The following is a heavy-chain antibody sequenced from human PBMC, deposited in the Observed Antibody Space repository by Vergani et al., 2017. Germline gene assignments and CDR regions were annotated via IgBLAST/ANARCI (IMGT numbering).Heavy chain of an antibody. CDR1: GYSFTSYW. D-gene: IGHD4-17*01. J-gene: IGHJ4*02. Sequence: EVQLVQSGAEVKKPGESLKISCKGSGYSFTSYWIGWVRQMPGKGLEWMGIIYPGDSDTRYSPSFQGQVTISADKSISTAYLQWSSLKASDTAMYDCARRYGDYRGGQRYFDYWGQGTLVTVSS. CDR2: IYPGDSDT. V-gene: IGHV5-51*03. CDR3: ARRYGDYRGGQRYFDY.